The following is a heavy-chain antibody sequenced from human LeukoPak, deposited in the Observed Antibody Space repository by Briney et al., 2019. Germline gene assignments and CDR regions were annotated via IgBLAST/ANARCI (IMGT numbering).Heavy chain of an antibody. CDR3: AKDNQRGGFQH. V-gene: IGHV3-43*02. CDR2: ISGDGATT. J-gene: IGHJ1*01. CDR1: GFSFDDNA. Sequence: GGSLRLSCAASGFSFDDNAMYWVRQAPGKGLEWVSLISGDGATTYYADSVKGRFNISRDNSESSLYLQMNSLRIEDSDLYYCAKDNQRGGFQHWGQGTLVTVSS. D-gene: IGHD3-16*01.